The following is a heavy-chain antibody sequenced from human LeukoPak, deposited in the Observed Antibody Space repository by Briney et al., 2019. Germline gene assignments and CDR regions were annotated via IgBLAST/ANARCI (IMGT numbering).Heavy chain of an antibody. CDR1: GGSFSGYY. V-gene: IGHV4-34*01. J-gene: IGHJ4*02. Sequence: QSSETLSLTCAVYGGSFSGYYWSWIRQPPGKGLEWIGEINHSGSTNYNPSLKSRVTISVDTSKNQFSLKLSSVTAADTAVYYCARGVGIAVAGFFDYWGQGTLVTVSS. D-gene: IGHD6-19*01. CDR2: INHSGST. CDR3: ARGVGIAVAGFFDY.